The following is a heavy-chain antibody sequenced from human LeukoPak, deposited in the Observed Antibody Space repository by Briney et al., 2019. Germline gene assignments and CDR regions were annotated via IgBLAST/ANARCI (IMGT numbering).Heavy chain of an antibody. CDR1: GFTFSNYA. V-gene: IGHV3-23*01. CDR3: ARGLLTTVTTGDYFDY. Sequence: GGSLRLSCAASGFTFSNYAMSWVRQAPGRGLNWVSSINGGDGATVYADSVKGRFTISRDNSKNTLYLQMSSLRAEDTAVYYCARGLLTTVTTGDYFDYWGQGTLVTVSS. CDR2: INGGDGAT. J-gene: IGHJ4*02. D-gene: IGHD4-17*01.